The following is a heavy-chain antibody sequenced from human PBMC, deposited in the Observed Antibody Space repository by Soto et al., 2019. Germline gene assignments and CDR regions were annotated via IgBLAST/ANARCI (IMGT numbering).Heavy chain of an antibody. Sequence: PGGSLRLSCAASGFTFSSYAMHWVRQAPGKGLEWVAVISYDGSNKYYADSVKGRFTISRDNSKNTLYLQMNSLRAEDTAVYYCASCGGDCSYYGMDVWGQGTTVTVSS. CDR1: GFTFSSYA. CDR3: ASCGGDCSYYGMDV. CDR2: ISYDGSNK. V-gene: IGHV3-30-3*01. J-gene: IGHJ6*02. D-gene: IGHD2-21*01.